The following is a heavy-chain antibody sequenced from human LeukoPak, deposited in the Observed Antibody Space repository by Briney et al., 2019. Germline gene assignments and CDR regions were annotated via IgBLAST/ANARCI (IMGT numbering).Heavy chain of an antibody. Sequence: ALVKVSCKASGFTFNAYNIHWVRQAPGQGLEWMGWINPKSGGANYAQKFQGRVTMTWDTSISTAYMELSRLRSDDTAVYYCARGYYDSSGYYYDYWGQGTLVTVSS. CDR2: INPKSGGA. CDR1: GFTFNAYN. D-gene: IGHD3-22*01. CDR3: ARGYYDSSGYYYDY. J-gene: IGHJ4*02. V-gene: IGHV1-2*02.